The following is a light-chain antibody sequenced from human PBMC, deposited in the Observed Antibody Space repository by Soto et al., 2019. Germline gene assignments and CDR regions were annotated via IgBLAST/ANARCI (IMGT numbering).Light chain of an antibody. V-gene: IGLV2-8*01. CDR1: SSDVGGYNY. Sequence: QSVLTQPPSASGSPGQSVTISCTGTSSDVGGYNYVSWYQQHPGKAPKLMTYEVSQRPSGVPDRFSGSKSGNTASLTVSGLQAEDEADYYCNSYAGSNNVFGTGTKVTVL. CDR2: EVS. CDR3: NSYAGSNNV. J-gene: IGLJ1*01.